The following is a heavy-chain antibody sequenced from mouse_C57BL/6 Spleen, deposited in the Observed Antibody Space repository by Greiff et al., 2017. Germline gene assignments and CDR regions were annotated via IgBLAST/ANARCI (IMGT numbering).Heavy chain of an antibody. Sequence: EVQGVESGGDLVKPGGSLKLSCAASGFTFSSYGMSWVRQTPDKRLEWVATISSGGSYTYYPDSVKGRFTISRDNAKNTLYLQMSSLKSEDTAMXYCASLSPEYFDYWGQGTTLTVSS. CDR2: ISSGGSYT. CDR1: GFTFSSYG. J-gene: IGHJ2*01. CDR3: ASLSPEYFDY. V-gene: IGHV5-6*01.